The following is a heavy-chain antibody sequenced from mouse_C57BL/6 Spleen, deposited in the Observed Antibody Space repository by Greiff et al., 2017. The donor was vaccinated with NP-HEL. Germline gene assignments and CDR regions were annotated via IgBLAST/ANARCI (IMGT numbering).Heavy chain of an antibody. J-gene: IGHJ2*01. CDR2: IDPSDSYT. D-gene: IGHD1-1*01. CDR1: GYTFTSYW. Sequence: VQLQQSGAELVKPGASVKLSCKASGYTFTSYWMQWVKQRPGQGLEWIGEIDPSDSYTNYNQKFKGKATLTVDTSSSTAYMQLSSLTSEDSAVYYCARHYGSSYVDYWGQGTTLTVSS. V-gene: IGHV1-50*01. CDR3: ARHYGSSYVDY.